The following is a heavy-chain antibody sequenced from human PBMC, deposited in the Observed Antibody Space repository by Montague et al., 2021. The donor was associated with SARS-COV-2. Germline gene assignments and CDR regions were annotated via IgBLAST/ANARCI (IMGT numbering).Heavy chain of an antibody. V-gene: IGHV4-39*07. CDR3: ARVGRQQLVRLSGMDV. J-gene: IGHJ6*02. D-gene: IGHD6-13*01. CDR2: IYYSGST. Sequence: SETLSLTCTVPGGSISSSSYYWGWIRQPPGKGLEWIGSIYYSGSTYYNPSLKSRVTISVDTSKNQLSLKLSSVTAADTAVYYCARVGRQQLVRLSGMDVWGQGTTVTVSS. CDR1: GGSISSSSYY.